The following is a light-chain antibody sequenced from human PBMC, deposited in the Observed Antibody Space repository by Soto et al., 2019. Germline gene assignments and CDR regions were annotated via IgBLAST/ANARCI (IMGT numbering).Light chain of an antibody. V-gene: IGKV3-15*01. Sequence: EIVMTQSPATLSVSPGERASLSCRASQSVSSNLAWYQQKPGQAPRLLMFSASTRATGIPARFSGSGSGTDFTLTISSLQSEDFAVYFCQQYNNWPPFTFGPGTKVDIK. CDR3: QQYNNWPPFT. CDR2: SAS. J-gene: IGKJ3*01. CDR1: QSVSSN.